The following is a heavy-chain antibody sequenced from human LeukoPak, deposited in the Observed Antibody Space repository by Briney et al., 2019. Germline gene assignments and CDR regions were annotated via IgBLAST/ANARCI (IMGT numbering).Heavy chain of an antibody. J-gene: IGHJ5*02. CDR2: IIPIFGTA. D-gene: IGHD3-9*01. CDR1: GCTFSSYA. Sequence: SVKVSCKASGCTFSSYAISWVRQAPGQGLEWMGGIIPIFGTANYAQKFQGRVTITADESTSTAYMELSSLRSEDTAVYYCAREGHYDILTGYYFDPWGQGTLVTVSS. CDR3: AREGHYDILTGYYFDP. V-gene: IGHV1-69*13.